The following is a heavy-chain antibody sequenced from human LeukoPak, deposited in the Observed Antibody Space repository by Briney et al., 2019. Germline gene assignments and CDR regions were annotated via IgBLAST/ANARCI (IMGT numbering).Heavy chain of an antibody. CDR1: GFTVSSNY. D-gene: IGHD6-19*01. Sequence: PGGSLRLSCAASGFTVSSNYMSWVRQAPVKGLEWVSVIYSGGSTYYADSVKGRFTISRDNSKNTLYLQMNSLRAEDTAVYYCARESSGWTPFDYWGQGTLVTVSS. CDR2: IYSGGST. CDR3: ARESSGWTPFDY. V-gene: IGHV3-66*01. J-gene: IGHJ4*02.